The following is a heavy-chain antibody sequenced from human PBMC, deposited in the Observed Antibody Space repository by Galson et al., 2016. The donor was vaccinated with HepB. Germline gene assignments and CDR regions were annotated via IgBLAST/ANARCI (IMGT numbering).Heavy chain of an antibody. V-gene: IGHV1-8*01. Sequence: SVKVSCKASGYSFTTYNINWVRQVSGQGLEWMGWMNPNSGDSGYAQKFQGRVTMTRDIVISTAYMELSSLTSEDTAVDYCARDEEGTYYHAIRYYYHGMDVWGQGTTVTVAS. CDR1: GYSFTTYN. CDR3: ARDEEGTYYHAIRYYYHGMDV. J-gene: IGHJ6*02. D-gene: IGHD2-21*01. CDR2: MNPNSGDS.